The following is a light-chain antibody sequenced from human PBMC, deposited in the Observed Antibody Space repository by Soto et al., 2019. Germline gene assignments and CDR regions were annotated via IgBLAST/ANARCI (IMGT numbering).Light chain of an antibody. CDR3: QQRSNWPWT. CDR2: DAS. V-gene: IGKV3-11*01. J-gene: IGKJ1*01. Sequence: ENVLTQSPATLSLSPGERATLSCRASQSVRSNLAWYQQKPGQAPRLLIYDASNRATGIPGRFSGSGSGTDFTLTISNLEPEDFAVYYCQQRSNWPWTFGQGTKVEIK. CDR1: QSVRSN.